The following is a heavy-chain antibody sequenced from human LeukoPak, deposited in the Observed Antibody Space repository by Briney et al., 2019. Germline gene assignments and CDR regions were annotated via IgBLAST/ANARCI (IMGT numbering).Heavy chain of an antibody. V-gene: IGHV4-39*07. CDR2: LYYSGNT. J-gene: IGHJ3*02. CDR1: GGSISNSSYY. D-gene: IGHD6-6*01. CDR3: AREYSSSSRAFDI. Sequence: SETLSLTCTVSGGSISNSSYYWGWIRQSPGKGLEWIGSLYYSGNTYYNPSLKRRVTISVDTARNQFSLKLSSVTAADTAVSYCAREYSSSSRAFDIWGQGTMVTVSS.